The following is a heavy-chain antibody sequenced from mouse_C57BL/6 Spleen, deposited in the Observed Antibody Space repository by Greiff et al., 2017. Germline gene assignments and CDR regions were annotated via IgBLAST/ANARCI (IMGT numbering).Heavy chain of an antibody. V-gene: IGHV1-26*01. CDR1: GYTFTDYY. Sequence: EVQLQQSGPELVKPGASVKISCKASGYTFTDYYMNWVKQSHGKSLEWIGDINPNNGGTSYNQKFKGKATLTVDKSSSTAYMELLSLTSEDSAVYYCARDDGYSYYFDYWGQGTTLTVSS. D-gene: IGHD2-3*01. CDR2: INPNNGGT. J-gene: IGHJ2*01. CDR3: ARDDGYSYYFDY.